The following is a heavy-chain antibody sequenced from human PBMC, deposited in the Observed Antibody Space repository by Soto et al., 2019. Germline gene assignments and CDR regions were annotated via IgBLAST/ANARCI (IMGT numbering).Heavy chain of an antibody. CDR3: ARGPGGPNGPGDY. J-gene: IGHJ4*02. CDR1: GYPFTSYA. V-gene: IGHV1-3*01. CDR2: INAGNGNT. Sequence: QVQLVQYGAEVKKPGASVKVSCKASGYPFTSYAMHWVRQAHGQRLEWMGWINAGNGNTKYSQKFQGRVTITRDTAASTSYMQLSSLRSEDTAVYYCARGPGGPNGPGDYWGQGTLVTVSS. D-gene: IGHD2-15*01.